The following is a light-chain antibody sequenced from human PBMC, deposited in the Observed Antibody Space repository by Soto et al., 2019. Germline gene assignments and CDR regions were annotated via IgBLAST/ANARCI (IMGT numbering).Light chain of an antibody. J-gene: IGLJ3*02. CDR1: SSNIGAGFD. Sequence: QSVLTQSPSVSGAPGQRVTISCTGSSSNIGAGFDVHWYQQLPGTAPKLLIYGNTNRPSGVPDRFSGSKSGTSASLAITGLQAEDEADYYCQSYDSSRSYFWVFGGGTKVTVL. CDR3: QSYDSSRSYFWV. V-gene: IGLV1-40*01. CDR2: GNT.